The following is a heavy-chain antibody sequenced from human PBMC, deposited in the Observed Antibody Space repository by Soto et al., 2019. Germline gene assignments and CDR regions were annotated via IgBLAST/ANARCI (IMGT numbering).Heavy chain of an antibody. V-gene: IGHV3-33*06. Sequence: PGGSLRLSCAASGFTFSSYGMHWVRQAPGKGLEWVAVIWYDGSNKYYADSVKGRFTISRDNSKNTLYLQMNSLRAEDTAVYYCAKVRSSRGYYFDYWGQGTLVTVSS. CDR2: IWYDGSNK. J-gene: IGHJ4*02. CDR3: AKVRSSRGYYFDY. CDR1: GFTFSSYG. D-gene: IGHD6-13*01.